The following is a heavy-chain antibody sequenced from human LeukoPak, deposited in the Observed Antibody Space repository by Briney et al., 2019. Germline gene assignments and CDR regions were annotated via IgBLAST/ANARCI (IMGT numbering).Heavy chain of an antibody. V-gene: IGHV4-59*11. D-gene: IGHD5-18*01. CDR3: ATIKRGSIYGYFDF. CDR2: LLDSVNT. CDR1: GGSISSHY. Sequence: SETLSLTCTVSGGSISSHYWSWIRQPPGKGLEWIAYLLDSVNTKDNPSLNSRLTLSADTSKNQFALRLSSVTAADTAVYYCATIKRGSIYGYFDFWGQGIKVTVSS. J-gene: IGHJ4*02.